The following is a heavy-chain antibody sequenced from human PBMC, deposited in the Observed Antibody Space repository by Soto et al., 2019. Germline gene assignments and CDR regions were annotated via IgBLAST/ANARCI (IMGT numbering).Heavy chain of an antibody. J-gene: IGHJ4*01. V-gene: IGHV3-49*04. Sequence: PGRSLRLSCSASGFNFAAYTMSWVRLTPGKGLEWVGFIRRIAYGGTTDYAASVKGRFTISRDDSRKIVYLQMSRLKIEDTAVYYCSRSLAIDFDSWGHGTLVTVSS. CDR1: GFNFAAYT. CDR3: SRSLAIDFDS. CDR2: IRRIAYGGTT.